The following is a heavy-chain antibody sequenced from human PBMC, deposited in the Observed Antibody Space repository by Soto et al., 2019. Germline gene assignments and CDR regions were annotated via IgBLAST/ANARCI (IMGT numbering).Heavy chain of an antibody. CDR2: IYYSGST. CDR3: ASMTTVSSLGYYFDY. J-gene: IGHJ4*02. CDR1: GGSISSYY. Sequence: SETLALTCTVSGGSISSYYWGWIRQPPGKGLEWIGYIYYSGSTNYNPSLKSRVTISVDTSKNQFSLKLSSVTAADTAVYYCASMTTVSSLGYYFDYWGQGTLVTVSS. V-gene: IGHV4-59*01. D-gene: IGHD4-4*01.